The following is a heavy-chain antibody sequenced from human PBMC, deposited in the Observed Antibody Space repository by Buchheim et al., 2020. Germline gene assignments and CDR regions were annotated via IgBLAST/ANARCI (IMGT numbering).Heavy chain of an antibody. CDR3: TTAIVPAGVATYYYYYYGMDV. V-gene: IGHV3-15*01. J-gene: IGHJ6*02. CDR1: GFTFSNAW. D-gene: IGHD6-25*01. CDR2: IKSKTDGGTT. Sequence: EVQLVESGGGLVKPGGSLRLSCAASGFTFSNAWMSWVRQAPGKGLEWVGRIKSKTDGGTTDYAAPAKGRFTISRDDAKNTLYLQMNSLKTEDTAVYYCTTAIVPAGVATYYYYYYGMDVWGQGTT.